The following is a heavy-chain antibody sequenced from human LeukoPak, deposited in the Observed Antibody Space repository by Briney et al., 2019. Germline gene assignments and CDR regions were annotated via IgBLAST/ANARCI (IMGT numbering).Heavy chain of an antibody. CDR1: GYTFTSYG. D-gene: IGHD5-24*01. Sequence: VASVKVSCKASGYTFTSYGISWVRQAPGQGLEWMGWISPYNGNTNYAQKLQGRVSMTTDTSTSTAYMELRRLRSDDTAVYYCAREMATIVNQFDYWGQGTLVTVSS. V-gene: IGHV1-18*01. CDR3: AREMATIVNQFDY. CDR2: ISPYNGNT. J-gene: IGHJ4*02.